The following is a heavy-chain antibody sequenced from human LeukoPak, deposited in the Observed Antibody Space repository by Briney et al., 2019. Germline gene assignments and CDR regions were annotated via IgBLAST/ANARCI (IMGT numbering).Heavy chain of an antibody. J-gene: IGHJ5*02. V-gene: IGHV4-34*01. CDR3: ARGQAGFGDNWFDP. CDR2: INHSGST. CDR1: GGSFSGYY. D-gene: IGHD3-10*01. Sequence: SETLSLTCAVYGGSFSGYYWSWIRQPPGKGLEWGGEINHSGSTNYNPSLKSRVTISVDTSKNQFSLKLSSVTAADTAVYYCARGQAGFGDNWFDPWGQGTLVTVSS.